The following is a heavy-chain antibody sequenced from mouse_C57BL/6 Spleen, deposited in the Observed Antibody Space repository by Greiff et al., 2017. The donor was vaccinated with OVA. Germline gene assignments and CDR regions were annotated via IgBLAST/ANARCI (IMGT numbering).Heavy chain of an antibody. V-gene: IGHV1-82*01. CDR2: IYPGDGDT. CDR1: GYAFSSSW. J-gene: IGHJ3*01. CDR3: AREIFAY. Sequence: VQLQESGPELVKPGASVKISCKASGYAFSSSWMNWVKQRPGKGLEWIGRIYPGDGDTKYNGKFKGKATLTADKSSSTAYMQLSSLPSEDSAVYFCAREIFAYWGQGTLVTVSA.